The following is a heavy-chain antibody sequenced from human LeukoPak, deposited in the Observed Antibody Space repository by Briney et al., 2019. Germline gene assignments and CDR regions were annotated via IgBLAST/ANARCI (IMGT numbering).Heavy chain of an antibody. CDR3: ARRAGIYSHPYDY. CDR1: GFTFSSYE. Sequence: GGSLRLSCAASGFTFSSYEMDWVRQAPGKGLEWVSFIYSDGSTYYADSVRGRFTISRDNSKNTVYLQMNSLRAEDTAVYYCARRAGIYSHPYDYWGQGTLVTVSS. CDR2: IYSDGST. J-gene: IGHJ4*02. V-gene: IGHV3-53*01. D-gene: IGHD1-14*01.